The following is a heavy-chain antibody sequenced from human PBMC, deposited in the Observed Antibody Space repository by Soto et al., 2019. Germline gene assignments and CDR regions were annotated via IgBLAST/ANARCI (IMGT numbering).Heavy chain of an antibody. V-gene: IGHV3-21*01. J-gene: IGHJ6*02. Sequence: EVQLVESGGGLVKPGGSLRLSCAASGFTFSSYSMNWVRQAPGKGLEWVSYISSSSSYIYYADSVKGRFTISRDNAKNSLYLQMNSLRAEDTAVYYCAREMGRPRGMDVWGQGTTVTVSS. CDR1: GFTFSSYS. CDR3: AREMGRPRGMDV. D-gene: IGHD3-16*01. CDR2: ISSSSSYI.